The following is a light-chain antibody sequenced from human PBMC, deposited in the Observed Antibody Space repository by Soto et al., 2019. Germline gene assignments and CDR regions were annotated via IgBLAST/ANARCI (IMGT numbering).Light chain of an antibody. CDR3: QQLSTYRRP. J-gene: IGKJ4*01. V-gene: IGKV1-9*01. CDR2: ADS. CDR1: QSMSRY. Sequence: IQSTQSPSTLSASVGDRVTITCSASQSMSRYLALYQQKPEKAPKHLIYADSTLQSGVPSRFGGSGSRTDFTLTISSLHSEDFATYYYQQLSTYRRPFGGGTKVDIK.